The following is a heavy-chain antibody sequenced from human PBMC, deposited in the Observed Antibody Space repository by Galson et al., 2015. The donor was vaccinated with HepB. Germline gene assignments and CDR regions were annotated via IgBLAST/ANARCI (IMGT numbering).Heavy chain of an antibody. J-gene: IGHJ6*02. CDR3: AKGEGDYVWGSYRFYNQYYGMDV. CDR2: ISYDGSNK. Sequence: SLRLSCAASGFTFSSYGMHWVRQAPGKGLEWVAVISYDGSNKYYADSVKGRFTISRDNSKNTLYLQMNSLRAEDTAVYYCAKGEGDYVWGSYRFYNQYYGMDVWGQGTTVTVSS. CDR1: GFTFSSYG. V-gene: IGHV3-30*18. D-gene: IGHD3-16*02.